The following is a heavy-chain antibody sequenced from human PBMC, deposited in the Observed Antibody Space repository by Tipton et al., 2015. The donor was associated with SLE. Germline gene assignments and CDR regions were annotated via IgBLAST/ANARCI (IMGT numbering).Heavy chain of an antibody. V-gene: IGHV4-59*11. CDR3: ARALGLVEV. D-gene: IGHD6-19*01. CDR1: GGSISSHY. Sequence: TLSLTCTVSGGSISSHYWSWIRQPPGKGLEWIGYIYYSGSTNYNPSLKSRVTISVDTSKNQFSLKLSSVTAADTAVYYCARALGLVEVWGQGPLVTVSS. CDR2: IYYSGST. J-gene: IGHJ4*02.